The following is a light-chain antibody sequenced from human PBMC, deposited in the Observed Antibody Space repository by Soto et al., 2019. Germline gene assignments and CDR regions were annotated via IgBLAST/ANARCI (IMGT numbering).Light chain of an antibody. J-gene: IGLJ3*02. Sequence: QSVLTQPPSMSAAPGQMVAISCSGTSSNIGDNSVSWYQHFPGTAPKVLIYDNNRRPSGIPDRFSGSKSGTSATLTIIVLQTGDEVDYYCATWDSALSAGVFGGGTKVTVL. V-gene: IGLV1-51*01. CDR2: DNN. CDR1: SSNIGDNS. CDR3: ATWDSALSAGV.